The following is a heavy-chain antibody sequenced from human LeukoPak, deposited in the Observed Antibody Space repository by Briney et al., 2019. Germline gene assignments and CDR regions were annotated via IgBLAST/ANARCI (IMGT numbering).Heavy chain of an antibody. CDR1: GGTFSSYA. J-gene: IGHJ6*02. V-gene: IGHV1-69*04. CDR3: ARDNGEFLFREDFWSGYSLYYYYGMDV. CDR2: IIPILGIA. D-gene: IGHD3-3*01. Sequence: SVKVSCKASGGTFSSYAISWVRQAPGQGLEWMGRIIPILGIANYAQKFQGRVTITADKSTSTAYMELRSLRSDDTAVYYCARDNGEFLFREDFWSGYSLYYYYGMDVWGQGTTVTVSS.